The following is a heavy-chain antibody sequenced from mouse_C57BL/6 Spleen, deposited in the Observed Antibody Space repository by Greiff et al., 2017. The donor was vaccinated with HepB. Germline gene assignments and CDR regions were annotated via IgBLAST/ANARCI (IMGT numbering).Heavy chain of an antibody. J-gene: IGHJ1*03. Sequence: VQLQQSGPGLVQPSQSLSITCTVSGFSLTSYGVHWVRQSPGKGLEWLGVIWRGGSTDYNAAFMSRLSITKDNSKSQVFFKMNSLQADDTAIYYCAKEYYYGPGWYFDVWGTGTTVTVSS. D-gene: IGHD1-1*01. CDR3: AKEYYYGPGWYFDV. V-gene: IGHV2-5*01. CDR2: IWRGGST. CDR1: GFSLTSYG.